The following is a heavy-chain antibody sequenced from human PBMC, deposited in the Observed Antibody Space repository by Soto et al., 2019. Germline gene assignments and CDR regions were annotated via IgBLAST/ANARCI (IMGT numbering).Heavy chain of an antibody. V-gene: IGHV4-31*03. CDR1: GGYIGSGGYY. D-gene: IGHD6-13*01. CDR3: ARDRRAEHGTRGSIDP. J-gene: IGHJ5*02. Sequence: QVQLQESGPGLVKPSQTLSLTCNVSGGYIGSGGYYWSWIRQHPGRDLEWIGYIYYTGSTYYNPSLRSRVSMSVDTSKNQFSLKLTSVTAADTAVYYCARDRRAEHGTRGSIDPWGQGTMVTVSA. CDR2: IYYTGST.